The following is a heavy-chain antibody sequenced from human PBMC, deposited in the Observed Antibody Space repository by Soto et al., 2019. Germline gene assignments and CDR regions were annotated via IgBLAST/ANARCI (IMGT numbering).Heavy chain of an antibody. CDR3: ARDRIAARPIYFDY. CDR1: GGSISTSRYY. J-gene: IGHJ4*02. Sequence: SETLSLTCTVSGGSISTSRYYWAWIRQPPGKGLEWLAYIFYSGSTNYNPSLTSRVTISVDTTKNQFSLKLSSVTAADTAVYYCARDRIAARPIYFDYWGQGTLVTVSS. D-gene: IGHD6-6*01. CDR2: IFYSGST. V-gene: IGHV4-39*07.